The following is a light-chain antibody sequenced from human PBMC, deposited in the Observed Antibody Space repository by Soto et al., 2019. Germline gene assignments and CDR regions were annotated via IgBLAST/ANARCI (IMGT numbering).Light chain of an antibody. V-gene: IGLV2-14*01. J-gene: IGLJ2*01. CDR1: SGDIGGYNY. CDR2: AVT. CDR3: SSYTTNITPVV. Sequence: SALTQPASVSGSPGQSITISCTGTSGDIGGYNYVSWYQQHPGKAPKLLISAVTNRPSGVSNRFSGSKSGNTASLTISGLQAEDEADYYCSSYTTNITPVVFGGGTKVTVL.